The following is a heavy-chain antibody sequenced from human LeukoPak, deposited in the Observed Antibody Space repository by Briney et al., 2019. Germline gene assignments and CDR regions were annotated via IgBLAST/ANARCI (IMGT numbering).Heavy chain of an antibody. CDR1: GFTFADYG. D-gene: IGHD4-23*01. CDR3: ARGNNYGGDSYYFDY. Sequence: GGSLRLSCAASGFTFADYGLSCVRHLPGRGLVWVSGINWNGASTGYADSVKGRFTISRDNPKNSLYLQMNSLRAEDTAVYYCARGNNYGGDSYYFDYGGQGTLVTVSS. J-gene: IGHJ4*02. V-gene: IGHV3-20*04. CDR2: INWNGAST.